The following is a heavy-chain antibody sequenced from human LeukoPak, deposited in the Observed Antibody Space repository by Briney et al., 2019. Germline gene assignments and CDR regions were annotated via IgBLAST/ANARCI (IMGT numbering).Heavy chain of an antibody. J-gene: IGHJ1*01. V-gene: IGHV1-2*02. Sequence: SVKVSCKASGYTFTGYYMHWVRQAPGQGLEWMGWLNPNSGGTNYAQNFQGRVTMTGDTSINTASMELSRLRSDDTAVYYCARGGGGSLEYFHHWGQGTLVTVTS. CDR1: GYTFTGYY. CDR2: LNPNSGGT. CDR3: ARGGGGSLEYFHH. D-gene: IGHD2-15*01.